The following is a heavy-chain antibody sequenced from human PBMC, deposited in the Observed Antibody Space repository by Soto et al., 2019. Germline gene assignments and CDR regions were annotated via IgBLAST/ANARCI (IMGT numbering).Heavy chain of an antibody. V-gene: IGHV3-74*01. Sequence: EVQLVESGGGLVQPGEYLRLSCAASGFTFSSYWMHWVRQAPGKGLVWVSRINSDGSSTSYAGSVKGRFTVSRDTAKNTLYLQMNGLRAEDTAVYYCVRTSLVVVAATREAYWGQGTLVTVS. CDR1: GFTFSSYW. J-gene: IGHJ4*02. CDR3: VRTSLVVVAATREAY. CDR2: INSDGSST. D-gene: IGHD2-15*01.